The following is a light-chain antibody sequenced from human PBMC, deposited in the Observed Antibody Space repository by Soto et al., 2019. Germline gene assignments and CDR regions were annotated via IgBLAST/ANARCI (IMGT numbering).Light chain of an antibody. Sequence: QSVLTQPASVSGSPGQSITISCTGTSRDVGGYNSVSWYQQHPGKAPKLMIYEVTNRPSGVSNRFSGSKSGNTASLTISGLQAEDEADYYCSSYTSGSALYVFXTGTKV. J-gene: IGLJ1*01. V-gene: IGLV2-14*01. CDR3: SSYTSGSALYV. CDR1: SRDVGGYNS. CDR2: EVT.